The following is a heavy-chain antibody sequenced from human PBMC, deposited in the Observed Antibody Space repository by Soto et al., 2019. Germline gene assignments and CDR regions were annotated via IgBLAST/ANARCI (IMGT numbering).Heavy chain of an antibody. Sequence: GESLKISCVASGFSFSNYNMNWVRQAPGKGLEWVSYITDSSDTVHYADSVRGRFTISRDNAESSLYLQMNSLRDEDTAVYFCARGEYYDILTGYDIRPFDYWGQGTLVTVSS. CDR1: GFSFSNYN. CDR3: ARGEYYDILTGYDIRPFDY. V-gene: IGHV3-48*02. D-gene: IGHD3-9*01. J-gene: IGHJ4*02. CDR2: ITDSSDTV.